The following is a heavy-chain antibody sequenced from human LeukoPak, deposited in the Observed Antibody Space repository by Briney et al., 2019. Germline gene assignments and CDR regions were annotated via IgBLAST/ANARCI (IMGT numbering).Heavy chain of an antibody. CDR3: AKRQDSSGWQNYFDF. D-gene: IGHD6-19*01. V-gene: IGHV3-23*01. CDR2: INYNGGST. J-gene: IGHJ4*02. Sequence: GGSLRLSCAASGFTFSSSAMSWVRQAPGKGLEWVTAINYNGGSTYYADSVKGRFTISRDDSKNTLYLQMNSLRAEDTAEYYCAKRQDSSGWQNYFDFWGQGTLVTVSS. CDR1: GFTFSSSA.